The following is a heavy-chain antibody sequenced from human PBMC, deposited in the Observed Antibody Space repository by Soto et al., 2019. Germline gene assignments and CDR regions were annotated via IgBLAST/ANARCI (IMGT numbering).Heavy chain of an antibody. CDR1: GYTFTSYG. D-gene: IGHD1-1*01. CDR2: ISAHNGNT. V-gene: IGHV1-18*01. CDR3: ARGRYGDY. Sequence: QVHLVQSGAEVKKPGASVKVSCKCSGYTFTSYGITWVRQAPGQGLEWMGWISAHNGNTDYAQKLQGRVTVTRDTSTSTAYMEPRSLRSDDTAVYYCARGRYGDYWGQGALVTVSS. J-gene: IGHJ4*02.